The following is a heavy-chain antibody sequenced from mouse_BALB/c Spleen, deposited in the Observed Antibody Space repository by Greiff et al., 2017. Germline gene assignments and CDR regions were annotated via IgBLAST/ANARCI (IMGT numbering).Heavy chain of an antibody. J-gene: IGHJ4*01. CDR1: GFNIKDTY. V-gene: IGHV14-3*02. CDR3: ARWDDDEGSMDY. CDR2: IDPANGNT. Sequence: VQLKQSGAELVEPGASVKLSCTASGFNIKDTYMHWVKQRPEQGLEWIGRIDPANGNTKYDPKFQGKATITADTSSNTAYLQLSSLTSADTAVYYCARWDDDEGSMDYWGQGTSVTVSS. D-gene: IGHD2-4*01.